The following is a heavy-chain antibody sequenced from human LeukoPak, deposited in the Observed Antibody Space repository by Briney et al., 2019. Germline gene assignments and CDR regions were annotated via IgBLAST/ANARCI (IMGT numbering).Heavy chain of an antibody. J-gene: IGHJ4*02. CDR2: IYPGDSET. CDR1: GYRFTNYW. D-gene: IGHD3-22*01. Sequence: LGESLKISCKGSGYRFTNYWIGWVRQMPGKGLEWMGIIYPGDSETRYSPAFQGQVTISVDKSISTAYLQWSSLKASDTAMYYCARQSHDSSGYWYVDYWGQGTLVTVSS. CDR3: ARQSHDSSGYWYVDY. V-gene: IGHV5-51*01.